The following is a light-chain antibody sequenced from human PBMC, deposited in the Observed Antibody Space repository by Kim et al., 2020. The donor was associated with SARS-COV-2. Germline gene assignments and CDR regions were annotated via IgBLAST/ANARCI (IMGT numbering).Light chain of an antibody. V-gene: IGLV2-14*01. CDR2: DVY. CDR3: SSYTTSSPSV. CDR1: NSDVGAYNY. J-gene: IGLJ3*02. Sequence: QSALTQPASVSGSPGQSITISCTGTNSDVGAYNYVSWYQQYPGKAPKLMIYDVYKRPSGISTRFSGSKSGNTASLTISGLQAEDEADYYCSSYTTSSPSVFGAGTQLTVL.